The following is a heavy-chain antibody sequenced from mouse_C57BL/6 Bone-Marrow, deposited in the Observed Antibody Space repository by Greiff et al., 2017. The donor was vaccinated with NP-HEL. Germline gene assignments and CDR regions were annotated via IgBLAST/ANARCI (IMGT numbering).Heavy chain of an antibody. CDR2: INYDGSST. V-gene: IGHV5-16*01. J-gene: IGHJ4*01. CDR3: ARALITTVAYAMDY. D-gene: IGHD1-1*01. Sequence: EVKLVESEGGLVQPGSSMKLSCTASGFTFSDYYMAWVRQVPEKGLEWVANINYDGSSTYYLDSLKSRFIISRDNAKNILYLQMSSLKSEDTATYYCARALITTVAYAMDYWGQGTSVTVSS. CDR1: GFTFSDYY.